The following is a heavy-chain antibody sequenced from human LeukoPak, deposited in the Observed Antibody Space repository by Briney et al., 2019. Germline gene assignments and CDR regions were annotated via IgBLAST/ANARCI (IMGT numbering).Heavy chain of an antibody. D-gene: IGHD3-22*01. V-gene: IGHV3-7*01. J-gene: IGHJ4*02. CDR3: ARPYYYDSSGYYYHSRFDY. Sequence: GGSLRLSCAASGFTFSSYWMSWVRQAPGKGLEWVANIKQDGSEKYYVDSVKGRFTIFRDNAENSLYLQMNSLRAEDTAVYYCARPYYYDSSGYYYHSRFDYWGQGTLVTVSS. CDR2: IKQDGSEK. CDR1: GFTFSSYW.